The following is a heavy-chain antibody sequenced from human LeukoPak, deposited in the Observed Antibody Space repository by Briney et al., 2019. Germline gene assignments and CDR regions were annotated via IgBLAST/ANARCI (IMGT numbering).Heavy chain of an antibody. CDR3: ARGFYAEYFQH. CDR2: INHSGST. CDR1: GGSFSGYY. V-gene: IGHV4-34*01. Sequence: SETLSLTCAVYGGSFSGYYWSWIRQPPGKGLEWIGEINHSGSTNYNPSLKSRVTISVNTSKNQFSLKLSSVTAADTAVYYCARGFYAEYFQHWGQGTLVTVPS. J-gene: IGHJ1*01.